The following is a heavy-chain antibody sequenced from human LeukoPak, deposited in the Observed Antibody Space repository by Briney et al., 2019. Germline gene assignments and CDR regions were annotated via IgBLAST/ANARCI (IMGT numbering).Heavy chain of an antibody. CDR3: ARFPPVVVTAWYFDH. D-gene: IGHD2-21*02. CDR2: ISSSSSTI. Sequence: GGSLRLSCAASGFTFSSYSMNWVRQAPGKGLEWVSYISSSSSTIYYADSVKGRFTISRDNAKNSLYLQMNSLRAEDTAVYYCARFPPVVVTAWYFDHWGQGTLVTVSS. CDR1: GFTFSSYS. V-gene: IGHV3-48*01. J-gene: IGHJ4*02.